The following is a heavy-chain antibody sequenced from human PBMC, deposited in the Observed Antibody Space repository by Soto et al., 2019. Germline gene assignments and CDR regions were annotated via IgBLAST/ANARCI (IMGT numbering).Heavy chain of an antibody. CDR1: GSTFSSYG. CDR3: ARDTYYHDSSGYYVFDY. J-gene: IGHJ4*02. CDR2: ISYDGSNE. D-gene: IGHD3-22*01. V-gene: IGHV3-30*03. Sequence: PGGSLRLSCAASGSTFSSYGMHWVRQAPGKGLEWVTHISYDGSNEHYTDSVKGRFTISRDNSKNTLYLQMNSLRAEDTAVCYCARDTYYHDSSGYYVFDYWGQGTLVTVSS.